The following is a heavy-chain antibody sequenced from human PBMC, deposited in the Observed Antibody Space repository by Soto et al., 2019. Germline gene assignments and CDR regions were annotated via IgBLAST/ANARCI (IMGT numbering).Heavy chain of an antibody. V-gene: IGHV3-23*01. CDR3: AKRRGAGGHFDY. CDR2: VSSGGGT. CDR1: GFTFSTYA. D-gene: IGHD2-15*01. J-gene: IGHJ4*02. Sequence: EVELLESGGGLVQPEGSLRLSCAASGFTFSTYAMGWVRQAPGKGLEWVSVVSSGGGTHYAASVKGRFTVSRDNSKNPLSLQMNSLRADDPAVYYCAKRRGAGGHFDYWGQGALVTVSS.